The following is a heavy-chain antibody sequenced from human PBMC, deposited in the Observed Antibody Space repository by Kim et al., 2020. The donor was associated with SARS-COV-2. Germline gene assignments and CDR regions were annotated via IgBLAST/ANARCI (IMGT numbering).Heavy chain of an antibody. D-gene: IGHD3-3*01. Sequence: SETLSLTCTVSGGSISSYYWSWIRQPPGKGLEWIGYIYYSGSTNYNPSLKSRVTISVKTAKNQFSLKLSSVTAADTAVYYCARGQRITIFGVVREIDVWGQGTTVTVSS. CDR2: IYYSGST. CDR3: ARGQRITIFGVVREIDV. V-gene: IGHV4-59*13. CDR1: GGSISSYY. J-gene: IGHJ6*02.